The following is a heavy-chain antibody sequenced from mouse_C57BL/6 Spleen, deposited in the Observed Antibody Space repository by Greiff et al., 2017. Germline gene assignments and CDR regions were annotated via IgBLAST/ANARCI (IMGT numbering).Heavy chain of an antibody. D-gene: IGHD2-1*01. J-gene: IGHJ2*01. CDR2: ISSGSSTI. Sequence: EVQLVESGGGLVKPGGSLKLSCAASGFTFSDYGMHWVRQAPEKGLEWVAYISSGSSTIYYADTVKGRFTISRDNAKNTLFLQMTSLRAEDTAMYYCARLYYAVFGYWGQGTTLTVAS. V-gene: IGHV5-17*01. CDR1: GFTFSDYG. CDR3: ARLYYAVFGY.